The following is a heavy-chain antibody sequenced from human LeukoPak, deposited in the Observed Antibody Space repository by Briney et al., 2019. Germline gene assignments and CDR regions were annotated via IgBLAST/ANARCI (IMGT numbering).Heavy chain of an antibody. Sequence: SETLSLTCTVSGGSISSSSYYWGWIRQPPGKGLEWIGSIYYSGSTYYNPSLKSRVTISVDTSKNQFSLKLSSVTAADTAVYYCASLTTPGLDYWGQGTLVTVSS. CDR1: GGSISSSSYY. D-gene: IGHD1-26*01. CDR2: IYYSGST. J-gene: IGHJ4*02. V-gene: IGHV4-39*07. CDR3: ASLTTPGLDY.